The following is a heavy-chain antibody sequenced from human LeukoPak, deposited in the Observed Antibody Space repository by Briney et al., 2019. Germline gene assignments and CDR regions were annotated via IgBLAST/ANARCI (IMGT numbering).Heavy chain of an antibody. CDR3: ARGIVVVVAATPYNWFDP. D-gene: IGHD2-15*01. V-gene: IGHV4-34*01. CDR2: INHSGST. J-gene: IGHJ5*02. Sequence: SETLSLTCAVYGGSFSGYYWSWIRQPPGKGLEWMGEINHSGSTNYNPSLKSRVTISVDTSKNQFSLKLSSVTAADTAVYYCARGIVVVVAATPYNWFDPGGQGTLVSVSS. CDR1: GGSFSGYY.